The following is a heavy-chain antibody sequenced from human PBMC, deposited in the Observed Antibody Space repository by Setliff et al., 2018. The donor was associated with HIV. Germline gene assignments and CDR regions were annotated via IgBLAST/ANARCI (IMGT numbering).Heavy chain of an antibody. D-gene: IGHD6-19*01. V-gene: IGHV4-4*08. CDR2: FYSSETT. Sequence: NPSETLSLTCTVSGGSISSYYWSWIRQPPGKGLEWMGYFYSSETTNYNPSLKSRVTISFDTSKSQFSLKLDSVTAADTAVYYCAREKTNGWYDFDYWGQGALVTVSS. CDR3: AREKTNGWYDFDY. J-gene: IGHJ4*02. CDR1: GGSISSYY.